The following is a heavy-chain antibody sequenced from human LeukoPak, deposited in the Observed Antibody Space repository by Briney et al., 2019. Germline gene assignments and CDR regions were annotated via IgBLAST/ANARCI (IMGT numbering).Heavy chain of an antibody. J-gene: IGHJ5*02. CDR1: GFTFNYYY. Sequence: GGSLRLSCAASGFTFNYYYMSWLRHAPGQGLEWLSYINIGGTNTHYADSVKGRFTISRDNAKTSLYLEMNNLRAEDTAVYYCATDGDEFDTEGQGVLVTVSA. CDR2: INIGGTNT. CDR3: ATDGDEFDT. V-gene: IGHV3-11*01.